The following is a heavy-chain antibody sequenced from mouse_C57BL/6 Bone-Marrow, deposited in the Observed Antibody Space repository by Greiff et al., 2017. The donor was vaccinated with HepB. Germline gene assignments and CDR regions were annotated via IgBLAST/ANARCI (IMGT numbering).Heavy chain of an antibody. V-gene: IGHV1-55*01. J-gene: IGHJ4*01. CDR1: GYTFPSYW. CDR2: IYPGSGST. CDR3: ALSTLYYYAMDY. Sequence: QVQLQQPGAELVKPGASVKMSCKASGYTFPSYWLTWVKQRPGQGLEWIGDIYPGSGSTNYNEKFKSKATLTVDTSSSTAYMQLSSLTSEDSAVYYCALSTLYYYAMDYWGQGTSVTVSS. D-gene: IGHD5-5*01.